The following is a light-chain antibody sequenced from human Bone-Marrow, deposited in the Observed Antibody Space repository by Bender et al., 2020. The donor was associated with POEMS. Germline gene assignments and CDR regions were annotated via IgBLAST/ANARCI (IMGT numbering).Light chain of an antibody. J-gene: IGLJ2*01. CDR1: NVETEG. Sequence: SYVLTQPLSVSVAPGETAAITCEGNNVETEGVHWYQYRPGQAPVLVVQDDNHRPLGILDRFSGSYSGNTATLTIIRVEVGDEADYYCQVWHSSSDQVIFGGGTKLTVL. CDR2: DDN. V-gene: IGLV3-21*02. CDR3: QVWHSSSDQVI.